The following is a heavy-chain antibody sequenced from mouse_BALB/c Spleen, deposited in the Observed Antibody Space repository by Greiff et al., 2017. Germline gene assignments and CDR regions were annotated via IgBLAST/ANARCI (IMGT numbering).Heavy chain of an antibody. Sequence: DVMLVESGGGLVKPGGSLKLSCAASGFTFSSYAMSWVRQSPEKRLEWVAEISSGGSYTYYPDTVTGRFTISRDNAKNTLYLEMSSLRSEDTAMYYCAREGITTATWFAYWGQGTLVTVSA. CDR3: AREGITTATWFAY. D-gene: IGHD1-2*01. J-gene: IGHJ3*01. V-gene: IGHV5-9-4*01. CDR2: ISSGGSYT. CDR1: GFTFSSYA.